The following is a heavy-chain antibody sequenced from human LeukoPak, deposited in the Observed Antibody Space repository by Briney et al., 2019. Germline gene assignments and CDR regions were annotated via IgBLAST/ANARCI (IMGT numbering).Heavy chain of an antibody. J-gene: IGHJ4*02. CDR2: IYHGGDT. Sequence: SETLSLTCAVSGGSITSHSWWSWVRQPPGKGLEWIGEIYHGGDTNYDPSLKSRVTITVDTSKNQFSLKLSSVTAADTAVYYCARLPRGGRDYWGQGTLVTVSS. CDR3: ARLPRGGRDY. CDR1: GGSITSHSW. V-gene: IGHV4-4*02. D-gene: IGHD3-16*01.